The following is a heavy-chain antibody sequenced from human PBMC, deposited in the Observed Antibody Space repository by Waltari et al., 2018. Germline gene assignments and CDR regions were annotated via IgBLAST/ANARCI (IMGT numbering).Heavy chain of an antibody. D-gene: IGHD1-26*01. V-gene: IGHV4-39*01. Sequence: QLQLQGSGPGLVHPSETLSLTCTVSRGSISSSSSYCGLVRQPPGKGLEWIGTIYYSGSTYYNPSLQSRVTISVDTSKSQFSLKLSSVTAADTAVYYCARHGRKGSIVRGPDSWGQGTLVTVSS. J-gene: IGHJ4*02. CDR2: IYYSGST. CDR3: ARHGRKGSIVRGPDS. CDR1: RGSISSSSSY.